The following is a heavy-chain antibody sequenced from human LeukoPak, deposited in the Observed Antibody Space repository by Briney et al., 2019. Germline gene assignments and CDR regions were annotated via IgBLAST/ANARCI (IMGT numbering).Heavy chain of an antibody. CDR1: GGSFSGYF. J-gene: IGHJ4*02. V-gene: IGHV4-34*01. Sequence: SETLSLTCAVYGGSFSGYFWSWIRQPPGKGLEWIGEINHTGSTNYNPSLKSRVTISVDTSKNQFSLKVSSVTDADTAVYYCAGSKDYVWGTYRWALGYWGQGTLVTVSS. CDR2: INHTGST. CDR3: AGSKDYVWGTYRWALGY. D-gene: IGHD3-16*02.